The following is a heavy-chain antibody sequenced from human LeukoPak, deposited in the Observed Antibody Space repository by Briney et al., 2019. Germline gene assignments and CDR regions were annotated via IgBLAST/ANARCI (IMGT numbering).Heavy chain of an antibody. D-gene: IGHD2-15*01. CDR3: ARSDCSGGSCTKSYYYYGMDV. V-gene: IGHV5-51*01. CDR1: GYSFTSYW. CDR2: IYPGDSDT. J-gene: IGHJ6*02. Sequence: GESLKISCKGSGYSFTSYWIGWVRQMPGKGLEWMGIIYPGDSDTRYSPSFQGQVTISADKSISTAYLQWGSLKASDTAMYYCARSDCSGGSCTKSYYYYGMDVWGQGTTVTVSS.